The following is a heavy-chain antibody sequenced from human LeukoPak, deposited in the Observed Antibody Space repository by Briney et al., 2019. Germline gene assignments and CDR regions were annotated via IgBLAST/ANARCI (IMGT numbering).Heavy chain of an antibody. CDR3: ARGYCSSTSCYKGFDY. CDR1: GYTFTNYW. D-gene: IGHD2-2*02. CDR2: IYPGDSDT. J-gene: IGHJ4*02. Sequence: GESLKISCKGSGYTFTNYWIGWVRQMPGKGLEWMGIIYPGDSDTRYSPSFQGQVTISADKSITTAYLQWSSLKASDTAMYYCARGYCSSTSCYKGFDYWGQGTLVTVPS. V-gene: IGHV5-51*01.